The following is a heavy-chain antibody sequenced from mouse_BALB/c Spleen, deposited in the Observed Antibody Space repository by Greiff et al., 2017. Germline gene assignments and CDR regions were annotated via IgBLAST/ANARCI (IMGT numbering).Heavy chain of an antibody. D-gene: IGHD1-2*01. Sequence: EVQLVESGPGLVKPSQSLSLTCTVTGYSITSDYAWNWIRQFPGNKLEWMGYISYSGSTSYNPSLKSRISITRDTSKNQFFLQLNSVTTEDTATYYCAREGSLLRLDFAYWGQGTLVTVSA. V-gene: IGHV3-2*02. CDR1: GYSITSDYA. CDR2: ISYSGST. CDR3: AREGSLLRLDFAY. J-gene: IGHJ3*01.